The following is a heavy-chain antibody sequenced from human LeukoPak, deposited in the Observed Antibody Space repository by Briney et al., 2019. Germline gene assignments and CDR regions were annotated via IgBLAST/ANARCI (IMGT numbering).Heavy chain of an antibody. D-gene: IGHD3-3*01. CDR3: ARERRPTYYDFWSGYYI. J-gene: IGHJ4*02. CDR2: INHSGST. V-gene: IGHV4-34*01. Sequence: KTSETLSLTCAVYGGSFSGYYWSWIRQPPGKGLEWIGEINHSGSTNYNPSLKSRVTTSVDTSKNQFSLKLSSVTAADTAVYYCARERRPTYYDFWSGYYIWGQGTLVTVSS. CDR1: GGSFSGYY.